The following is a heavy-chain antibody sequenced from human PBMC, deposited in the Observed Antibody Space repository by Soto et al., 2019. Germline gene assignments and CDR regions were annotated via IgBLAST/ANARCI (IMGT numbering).Heavy chain of an antibody. Sequence: QVRLVQSGAEVKKPGASVKVSCKASGYTFTGYYMHWVRQAPGQGLEWMGWINPNSGGTNYAQKCQGWVTMTRDTSVSTAYMELSRLRSDDTAVYYCAREMRQYGDYVMEYWGQGTLVTVSS. J-gene: IGHJ4*02. CDR3: AREMRQYGDYVMEY. V-gene: IGHV1-2*04. CDR2: INPNSGGT. CDR1: GYTFTGYY. D-gene: IGHD4-17*01.